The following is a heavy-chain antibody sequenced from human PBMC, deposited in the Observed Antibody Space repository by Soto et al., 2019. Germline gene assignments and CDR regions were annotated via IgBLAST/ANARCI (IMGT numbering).Heavy chain of an antibody. CDR1: GGAISTYY. Sequence: QVHLQESGPGLVKPSETLSLTCTVSGGAISTYYWTWIRQTAGKGLEWIGRIYSSGSTKYNPALQSRFTMSLDTSNNQFSLRLTSVTAADTAVYYCARGQRFSDWFDPWGQGTLVTVSS. D-gene: IGHD3-3*01. CDR2: IYSSGST. V-gene: IGHV4-4*07. CDR3: ARGQRFSDWFDP. J-gene: IGHJ5*02.